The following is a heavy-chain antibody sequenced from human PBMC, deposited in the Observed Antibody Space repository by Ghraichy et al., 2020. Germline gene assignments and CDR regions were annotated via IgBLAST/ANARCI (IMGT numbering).Heavy chain of an antibody. J-gene: IGHJ4*02. CDR3: AKDAATINFEY. V-gene: IGHV3-23*01. D-gene: IGHD5-24*01. CDR2: ISGSGDST. Sequence: GGSLRLSCAASGFTFSIYAMSWVRQAPGKGLEWVSGISGSGDSTDYADSVKGRFTISRDNSNNTLYLQMNSLRAEDTAVYYCAKDAATINFEYWGQGTLVTVSS. CDR1: GFTFSIYA.